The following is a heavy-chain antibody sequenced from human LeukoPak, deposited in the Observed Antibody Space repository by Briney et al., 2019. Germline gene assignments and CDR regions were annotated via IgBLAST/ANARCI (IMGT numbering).Heavy chain of an antibody. V-gene: IGHV1-8*01. Sequence: VSVTVSCQASGYTFTSYDINWVGQDTAQAMEWMGWMNPNSGNTGYVQKFQGRVTMPRNTSLSTASMVLSALRSEARTVCYCSRVGAVAFPWGQGTLFTVSS. J-gene: IGHJ5*02. CDR3: SRVGAVAFP. CDR1: GYTFTSYD. D-gene: IGHD6-19*01. CDR2: MNPNSGNT.